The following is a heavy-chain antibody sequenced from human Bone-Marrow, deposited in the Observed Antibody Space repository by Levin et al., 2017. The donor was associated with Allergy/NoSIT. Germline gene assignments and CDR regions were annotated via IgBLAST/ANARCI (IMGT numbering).Heavy chain of an antibody. V-gene: IGHV3-9*01. D-gene: IGHD3-10*01. CDR2: STWNSGSL. CDR3: VKTRLWFGELNHDAFDK. J-gene: IGHJ3*02. CDR1: GFTFEDYA. Sequence: GGSLRLSCTASGFTFEDYAVHWVRRAPGKGLEWVSGSTWNSGSLGYADSVTGRFTISRDNARNSLYLEMTSLRTEDTAMYYCVKTRLWFGELNHDAFDKWGQGNIVTVP.